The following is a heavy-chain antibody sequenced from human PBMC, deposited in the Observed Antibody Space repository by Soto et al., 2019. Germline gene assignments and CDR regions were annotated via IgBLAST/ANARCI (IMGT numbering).Heavy chain of an antibody. Sequence: QVQVVQSEPEVKKPGASVKVSCKGSGYTFTRYGMSWVRQAPGQGLEWMGWISAHNDNTNYARKFQGRVTMTRDTSTSTASMELRSLRSDDTAVYYCARGAKGAGDWYFDLWGRGTLVTVSS. CDR2: ISAHNDNT. CDR1: GYTFTRYG. CDR3: ARGAKGAGDWYFDL. J-gene: IGHJ2*01. D-gene: IGHD3-10*01. V-gene: IGHV1-18*01.